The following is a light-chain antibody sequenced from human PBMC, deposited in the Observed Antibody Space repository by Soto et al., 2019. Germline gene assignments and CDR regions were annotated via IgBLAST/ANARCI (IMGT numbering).Light chain of an antibody. J-gene: IGLJ3*02. CDR3: NYYTATSPWV. Sequence: QSALTQPASVSGSPGQSISIPCTGTSSDVGGYDYVSWYQQHPGKPRKRVIYAVSDRPSGVSSRFSGSKSGNTASLTISGLQAEDEADYYCNYYTATSPWVFGGGTKVTVL. CDR1: SSDVGGYDY. V-gene: IGLV2-14*01. CDR2: AVS.